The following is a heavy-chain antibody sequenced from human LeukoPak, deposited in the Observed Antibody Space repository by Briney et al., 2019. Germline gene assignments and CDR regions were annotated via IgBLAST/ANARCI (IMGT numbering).Heavy chain of an antibody. CDR3: AREGQWLASDY. CDR1: GFTFSSYW. V-gene: IGHV3-74*01. Sequence: PGGSQRLSCAASGFTFSSYWMHWVRQAPGKGLVWVSRINRDGSSTFYADSLKGRFTISRDNAKNTLYLQMNSLRAEDMAVYYCAREGQWLASDYWGQGTLVTASS. D-gene: IGHD6-19*01. CDR2: INRDGSST. J-gene: IGHJ4*02.